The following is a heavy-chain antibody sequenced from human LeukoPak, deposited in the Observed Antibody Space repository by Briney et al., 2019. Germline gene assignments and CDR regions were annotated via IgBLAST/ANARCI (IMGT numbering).Heavy chain of an antibody. CDR2: INHSGST. D-gene: IGHD2-15*01. J-gene: IGHJ4*02. CDR1: GGSFSGYY. Sequence: SETLSLTCAVYGGSFSGYYWSRIRQPPGKGLEWIGEINHSGSTNYKPSVKSRVTISVDTSKNQFSLKLSSVTAADTAVYYCARFPRYCSGGSCYSGFGYWGQGTLVTVSS. CDR3: ARFPRYCSGGSCYSGFGY. V-gene: IGHV4-34*01.